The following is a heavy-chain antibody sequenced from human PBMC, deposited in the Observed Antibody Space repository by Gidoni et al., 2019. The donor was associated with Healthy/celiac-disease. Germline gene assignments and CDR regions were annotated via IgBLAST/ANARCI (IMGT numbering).Heavy chain of an antibody. V-gene: IGHV4-59*01. CDR1: GGSISSYY. Sequence: QVQLQESGPGLVKPSETLSLTCTVSGGSISSYYWSWIRQPPGKGLEWIGYIYYSGSTNYNPSLKSRVTISVDTSKNQFSLKLSSVTAADTAVYYCARGVWYDGGAWFDPWGQGTLVTVSS. J-gene: IGHJ5*02. CDR2: IYYSGST. CDR3: ARGVWYDGGAWFDP. D-gene: IGHD1-1*01.